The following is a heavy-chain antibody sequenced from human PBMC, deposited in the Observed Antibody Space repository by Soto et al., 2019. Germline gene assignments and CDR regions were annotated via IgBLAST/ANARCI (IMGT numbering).Heavy chain of an antibody. CDR3: ARYHEYTSGWSHGMDV. CDR2: ITGSSDYT. J-gene: IGHJ6*02. D-gene: IGHD6-19*01. Sequence: PGGSLRLSCPASGFSFRHYTMNWFRQAPGKGLEWVSSITGSSDYTYYSGSVTGRFTISRDNANNSLFLQMNSLRGEDTAVYYCARYHEYTSGWSHGMDVWGQGTTLAVSS. V-gene: IGHV3-21*01. CDR1: GFSFRHYT.